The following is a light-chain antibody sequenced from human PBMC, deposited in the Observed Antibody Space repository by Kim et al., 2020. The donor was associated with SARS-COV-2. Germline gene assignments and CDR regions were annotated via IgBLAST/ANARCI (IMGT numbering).Light chain of an antibody. CDR2: GAS. V-gene: IGKV3-15*01. J-gene: IGKJ2*01. Sequence: SVSPGERATLSCRASQRVSSSLAWYQQKPGQAPRALIYGASTRATGIPARFSGSGSGTEFTLTISSLQSEDFAVYSCQQYNNWPYTFGQGTKLEI. CDR3: QQYNNWPYT. CDR1: QRVSSS.